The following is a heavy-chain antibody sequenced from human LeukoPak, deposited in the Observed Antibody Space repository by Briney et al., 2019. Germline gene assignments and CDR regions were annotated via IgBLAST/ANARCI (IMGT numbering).Heavy chain of an antibody. CDR2: IKQDGSEK. J-gene: IGHJ4*02. CDR3: AREPLDASGYYYGTLDY. Sequence: GGSLRLSCAASGFTFSDFWMTWVRQAPGKGLEWVANIKQDGSEKYYVDSVKGRFTVSRDNANNSLFLQMNSLRGDDAAVYYCAREPLDASGYYYGTLDYWGQGTLVTVSS. D-gene: IGHD3-22*01. V-gene: IGHV3-7*01. CDR1: GFTFSDFW.